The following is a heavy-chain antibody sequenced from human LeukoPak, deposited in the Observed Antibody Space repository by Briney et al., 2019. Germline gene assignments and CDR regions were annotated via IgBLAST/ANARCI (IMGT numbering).Heavy chain of an antibody. Sequence: GGSLRLSCAASGFTFSSYDMHWVRQAPGKGLEWVAFIRYDGSNKYYADSVKGRLTISRDNSKNTLYLQMNSLRAEDTAVYYCAKNGVGTTGYFDYWGQGTLVTVSS. CDR1: GFTFSSYD. V-gene: IGHV3-30*02. J-gene: IGHJ4*02. CDR2: IRYDGSNK. D-gene: IGHD1-26*01. CDR3: AKNGVGTTGYFDY.